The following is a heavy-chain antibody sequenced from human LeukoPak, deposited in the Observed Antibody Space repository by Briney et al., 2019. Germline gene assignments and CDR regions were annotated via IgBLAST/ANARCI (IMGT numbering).Heavy chain of an antibody. J-gene: IGHJ6*02. CDR2: MYDSGST. V-gene: IGHV4-59*01. CDR3: ARRGGIAVAEGTYYYYYGMDV. CDR1: GGSISSYY. Sequence: SETLSLTCTVSGGSISSYYWSWIRQPPGKGLELIGYMYDSGSTNYNPSLKSRVTISVDTSKNQFSLRLSSVTAADTAVYYCARRGGIAVAEGTYYYYYGMDVWGQGTTVTVSS. D-gene: IGHD6-19*01.